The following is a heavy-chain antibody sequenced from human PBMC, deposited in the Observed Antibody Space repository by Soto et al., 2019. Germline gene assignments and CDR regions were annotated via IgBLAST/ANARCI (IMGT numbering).Heavy chain of an antibody. J-gene: IGHJ2*01. CDR2: IYHNGST. V-gene: IGHV4-30-2*01. Sequence: QLQLQESGSGLVKPSQTLSLTCAVSGGSISSGGYSWSWIRQPPGKGLEWIGYIYHNGSTYYNPHLQSRVTLPVYRSKHQFSLSLRPLSAADTAGYTCARATFSMVRGVDSHGYCDLLRRRSLVTVSS. CDR1: GGSISSGGYS. D-gene: IGHD3-10*01. CDR3: ARATFSMVRGVDSHGYCDL.